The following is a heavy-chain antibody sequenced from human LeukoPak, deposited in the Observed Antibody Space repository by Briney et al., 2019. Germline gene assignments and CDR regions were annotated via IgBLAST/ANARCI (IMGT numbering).Heavy chain of an antibody. V-gene: IGHV4-30-2*01. CDR3: ARINDFWSGPTLDV. CDR1: GGSISSGGHS. CDR2: IYHSGSGST. Sequence: SQTLSLTCAVSGGSISSGGHSWSWLRQPPGKGLEWIGYIYHSGSGSTYYNPSLKSRVTISIDKSKNQFSLKLNSVTAADTAVYYCARINDFWSGPTLDVWGQGTTVTVSS. J-gene: IGHJ6*02. D-gene: IGHD3-3*01.